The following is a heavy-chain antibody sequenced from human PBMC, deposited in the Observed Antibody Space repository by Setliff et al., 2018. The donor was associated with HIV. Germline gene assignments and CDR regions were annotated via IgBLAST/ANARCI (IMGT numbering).Heavy chain of an antibody. Sequence: SETLSLTCTVSGSSISSHYWSWIRQPPGKGLDWIGHVYYSGSTNYNPSLKSRVTISVDTSKNQFSLKLSSVTAADTAVYYCARLLDVDADMVTGYYFDSWGQGTLVTVSS. CDR1: GSSISSHY. CDR3: ARLLDVDADMVTGYYFDS. D-gene: IGHD5-18*01. V-gene: IGHV4-59*11. J-gene: IGHJ4*02. CDR2: VYYSGST.